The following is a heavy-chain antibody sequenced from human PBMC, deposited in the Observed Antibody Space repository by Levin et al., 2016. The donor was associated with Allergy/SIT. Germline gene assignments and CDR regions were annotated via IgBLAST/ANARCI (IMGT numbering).Heavy chain of an antibody. Sequence: WIRQPPGKGLEWVSAISGSGGSTYYADSVKGRFTISRDNSKNTLYLQMNSLRAEDTAVYYCAKGLGFYYGSGSYRNYYYGMDVWGQGTTVTVSS. CDR3: AKGLGFYYGSGSYRNYYYGMDV. CDR2: ISGSGGST. D-gene: IGHD3-10*01. J-gene: IGHJ6*02. V-gene: IGHV3-23*01.